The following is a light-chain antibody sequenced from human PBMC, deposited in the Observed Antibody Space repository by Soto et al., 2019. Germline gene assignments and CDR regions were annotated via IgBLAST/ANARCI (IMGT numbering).Light chain of an antibody. CDR2: DVS. V-gene: IGLV2-14*01. CDR1: STDVGGYNY. CDR3: SSYTSSSTRVV. J-gene: IGLJ2*01. Sequence: QSVLTQPTSVSASPGQSITICCTGTSTDVGGYNYVSWYQQHPGKPTKLMIYDVSKRPSGVSNRFSGSKSGNTASLTISGLQAEDEADYYCSSYTSSSTRVVFGGGTKLTVL.